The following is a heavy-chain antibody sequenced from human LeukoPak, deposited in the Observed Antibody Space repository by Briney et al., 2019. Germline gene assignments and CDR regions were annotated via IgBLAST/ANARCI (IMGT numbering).Heavy chain of an antibody. CDR2: ISSSSSTV. CDR1: GFTFSSYG. CDR3: ARVDVVVPAAIRNYYMDV. V-gene: IGHV3-48*04. D-gene: IGHD2-2*02. J-gene: IGHJ6*03. Sequence: PGGSLRLSCAASGFTFSSYGMNWVRQAPGKGLEWVSHISSSSSTVSYADSVKGRFTISRDNAKNSLYLQMNSLRAEDTAVYYCARVDVVVPAAIRNYYMDVWGKGTTVTVSS.